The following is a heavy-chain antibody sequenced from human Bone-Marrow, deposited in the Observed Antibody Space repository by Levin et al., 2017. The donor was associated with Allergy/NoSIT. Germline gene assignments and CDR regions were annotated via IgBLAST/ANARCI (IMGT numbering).Heavy chain of an antibody. V-gene: IGHV3-33*01. CDR3: ASGEAGSTLDYYYGIDA. CDR1: GFNFGGHG. J-gene: IGHJ6*02. CDR2: IWYDGNNK. D-gene: IGHD2/OR15-2a*01. Sequence: QAGGSLRLSCAASGFNFGGHGMHWVRRAPGKGLEWVALIWYDGNNKYYADSVKGRFTISRDNSKNTLYLQMNSLRAEDTALYYCASGEAGSTLDYYYGIDAWGQGTTVTVAS.